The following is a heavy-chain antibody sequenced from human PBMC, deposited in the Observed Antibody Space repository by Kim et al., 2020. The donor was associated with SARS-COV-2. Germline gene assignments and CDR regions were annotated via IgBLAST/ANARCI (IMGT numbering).Heavy chain of an antibody. V-gene: IGHV3-23*01. Sequence: GGSLRLSCAASGFTFSSYAMSWVRQAPGKGLEWVSAISGSGGSTYYADSVKGRFTISRDNSKNTLYLQMNSLRAEDTAVYYCASNYYYDSSGYRGGFDYWGQGTLVTVSS. J-gene: IGHJ4*02. CDR3: ASNYYYDSSGYRGGFDY. CDR1: GFTFSSYA. CDR2: ISGSGGST. D-gene: IGHD3-22*01.